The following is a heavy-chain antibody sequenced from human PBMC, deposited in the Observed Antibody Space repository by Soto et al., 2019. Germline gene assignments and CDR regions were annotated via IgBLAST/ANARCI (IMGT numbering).Heavy chain of an antibody. CDR1: GYTFTGYY. D-gene: IGHD6-13*01. V-gene: IGHV1-2*04. J-gene: IGHJ6*02. CDR3: ARDLGAAADYYYYGMDV. Sequence: GASVKVSCKASGYTFTGYYMHWVRQAPGQGLEWMGWINPNSGGTNYAQKFQGWVTMTRDTSISTAYMELSRLRSDDTAVYYCARDLGAAADYYYYGMDVWGQGTTGTVSS. CDR2: INPNSGGT.